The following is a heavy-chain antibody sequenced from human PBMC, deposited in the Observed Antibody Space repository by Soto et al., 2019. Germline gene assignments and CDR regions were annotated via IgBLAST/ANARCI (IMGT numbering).Heavy chain of an antibody. D-gene: IGHD4-17*01. V-gene: IGHV3-30*18. Sequence: PGESLKISCAASGFTFRNYALHWVRQAPGKGLEWVAVISYDGTNKYYGDSVKGRFTISRDSSKNTLYLDMNSLRAEDTAMYYCAKSPEKEIYGTHYFDYWGRGTLVTVSS. J-gene: IGHJ4*02. CDR3: AKSPEKEIYGTHYFDY. CDR1: GFTFRNYA. CDR2: ISYDGTNK.